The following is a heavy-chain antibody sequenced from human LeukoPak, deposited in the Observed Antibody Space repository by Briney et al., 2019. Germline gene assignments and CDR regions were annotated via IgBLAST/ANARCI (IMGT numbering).Heavy chain of an antibody. CDR1: GFTFSSFW. V-gene: IGHV3-74*01. Sequence: PGGSLRLSCAASGFTFSSFWMHWVRHAPGKGLVWVSRINTDGSTTSYADSVKGRFTISRDNSKNTLYLQMNSLRAEDTAVYYCAREMIVVVIPFDYWGQGTLVTVSS. J-gene: IGHJ4*02. CDR2: INTDGSTT. CDR3: AREMIVVVIPFDY. D-gene: IGHD3-22*01.